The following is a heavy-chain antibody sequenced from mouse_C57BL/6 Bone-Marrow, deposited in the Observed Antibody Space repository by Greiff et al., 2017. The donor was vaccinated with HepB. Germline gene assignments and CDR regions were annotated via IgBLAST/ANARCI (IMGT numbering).Heavy chain of an antibody. J-gene: IGHJ2*01. V-gene: IGHV5-6*01. CDR3: TRVFYYYGSSYVFFDY. D-gene: IGHD1-1*01. CDR2: ISSGGSYT. CDR1: GFTFSSYG. Sequence: EVKLMESGGDLVKPGGSLKLSCAASGFTFSSYGMSWVRQTPDKRLEWVATISSGGSYTYYPASVKGRITISRDNAKNTLYLQMSSLQSEDTAMYYCTRVFYYYGSSYVFFDYWGQGTTLTVSS.